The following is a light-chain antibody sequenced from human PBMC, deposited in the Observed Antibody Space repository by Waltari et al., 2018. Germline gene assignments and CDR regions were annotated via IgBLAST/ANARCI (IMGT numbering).Light chain of an antibody. CDR3: QQSYSIPWT. V-gene: IGKV1-39*01. J-gene: IGKJ1*01. CDR2: RAS. Sequence: IQMTQSPSSLSPSVGDRVTVTCRASQSISRYLNWYQQKPGKAPNLLIYRASSLHSGVPSRFNGSGSGTDFTLTISSLKPEDFATYYCQQSYSIPWTFGQGTMVETK. CDR1: QSISRY.